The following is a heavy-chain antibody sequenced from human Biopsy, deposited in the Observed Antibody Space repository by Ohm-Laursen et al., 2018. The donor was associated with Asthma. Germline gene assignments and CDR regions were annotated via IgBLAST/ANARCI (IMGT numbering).Heavy chain of an antibody. V-gene: IGHV3-30*18. CDR2: ISFDGSNK. CDR1: GFTFSNYG. J-gene: IGHJ4*02. D-gene: IGHD1-26*01. CDR3: AKDFFPGWELRRGPDY. Sequence: SLRLSCAASGFTFSNYGMHWVRQTPGKGLDWVAVISFDGSNKNYTDSVKGRFTISRDNSRNTLHLQMNSLRAEETAVYYCAKDFFPGWELRRGPDYWGQGTLGTVSS.